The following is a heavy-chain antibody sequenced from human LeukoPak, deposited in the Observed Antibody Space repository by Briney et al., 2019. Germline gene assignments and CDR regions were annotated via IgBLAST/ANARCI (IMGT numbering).Heavy chain of an antibody. V-gene: IGHV1-18*01. CDR3: AKGRRVDADDHFDY. CDR2: ISAYNGNT. CDR1: GYTFTSYG. D-gene: IGHD1-1*01. J-gene: IGHJ4*02. Sequence: ASVKVSCKASGYTFTSYGISWVRQAPGQGLEWMGWISAYNGNTNYAQKLQGRVTMTTDTSTSTAYMELSRLRSDDTAVYYCAKGRRVDADDHFDYWGQGTLVTVSS.